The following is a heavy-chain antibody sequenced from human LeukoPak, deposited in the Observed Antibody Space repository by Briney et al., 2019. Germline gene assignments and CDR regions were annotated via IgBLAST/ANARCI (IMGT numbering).Heavy chain of an antibody. D-gene: IGHD6-13*01. Sequence: GSLRLSCAAAGFTFSSYGMHWVRQAPGKGLEWVAVIWHDGSNEYYADSVKGCFTISRDNSKNTLYLQMNSLRAEDTAVYYCARGPGLAAAGNCFDYWGQGTLVTVSS. V-gene: IGHV3-33*01. CDR2: IWHDGSNE. CDR1: GFTFSSYG. J-gene: IGHJ4*02. CDR3: ARGPGLAAAGNCFDY.